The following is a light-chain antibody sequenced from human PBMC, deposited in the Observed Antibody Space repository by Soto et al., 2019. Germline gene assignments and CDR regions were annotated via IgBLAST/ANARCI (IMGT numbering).Light chain of an antibody. CDR2: SAS. CDR3: QQNYGTPLT. J-gene: IGKJ4*01. Sequence: DIQMTQSPSSLSASVGDRVTITCRASQSIRTYLSWYQQKPGKAPNLLIYSASSLQSGVPSRFSGIGSGTDFTLTISSLQPEDFAAYYCQQNYGTPLTFGGGTKVEIK. V-gene: IGKV1-39*01. CDR1: QSIRTY.